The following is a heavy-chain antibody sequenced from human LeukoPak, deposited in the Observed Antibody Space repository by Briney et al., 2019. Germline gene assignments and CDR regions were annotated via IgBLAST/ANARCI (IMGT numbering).Heavy chain of an antibody. CDR3: ARDSYGDYGVY. Sequence: SETLSLTCNVSGYTMNSGYYWSWIRQTPENGLEWIGETTHSGSTDYNPSLKSRVSVSVDTSKNQFSLKLSSVTAADTAVYYCARDSYGDYGVYWGQGTLVTVSS. V-gene: IGHV4-38-2*02. CDR1: GYTMNSGYY. D-gene: IGHD4-17*01. J-gene: IGHJ4*02. CDR2: TTHSGST.